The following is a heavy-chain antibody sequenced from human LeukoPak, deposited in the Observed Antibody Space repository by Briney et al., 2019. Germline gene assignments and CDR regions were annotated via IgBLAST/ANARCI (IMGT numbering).Heavy chain of an antibody. CDR3: AKGGATVIDS. CDR1: GFTFSNYW. J-gene: IGHJ1*01. Sequence: PGGSLRLSCAASGFTFSNYWMHWVRQAPGKGLVWVSRINSDGSSTTSADSVKGRFTISRDNAKNTLYLQMNSLRAEDTAVYYCAKGGATVIDSGGQGTLVTVSS. CDR2: INSDGSST. D-gene: IGHD4-17*01. V-gene: IGHV3-74*01.